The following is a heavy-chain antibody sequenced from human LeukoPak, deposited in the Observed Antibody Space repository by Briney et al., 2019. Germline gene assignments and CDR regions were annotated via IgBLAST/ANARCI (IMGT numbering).Heavy chain of an antibody. CDR1: GFTFDDYA. V-gene: IGHV3-9*01. J-gene: IGHJ4*02. Sequence: GGSLRLSCAASGFTFDDYAMHWVRQAPGKGLEWVSGISWNSGSIGYADSVKGRFTISRDNAKNSLYLQMNSPRAEDTALYYCAKSRAFGYSYGFDYWGQGTLVTVSS. D-gene: IGHD5-18*01. CDR3: AKSRAFGYSYGFDY. CDR2: ISWNSGSI.